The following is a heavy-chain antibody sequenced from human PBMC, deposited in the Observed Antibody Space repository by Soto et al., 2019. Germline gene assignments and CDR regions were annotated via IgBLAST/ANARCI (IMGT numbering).Heavy chain of an antibody. CDR2: ISYDGSNK. J-gene: IGHJ6*02. Sequence: GGSLRLSCAASGFTFSSYGMHLVRQAPGKGLEWVAVISYDGSNKYYADSVKGRFTISRDNSKNTLYLQMNSLRAEDTAVYYCAKDFVATMHYYYYGMDVWGQGTTVNVSS. CDR3: AKDFVATMHYYYYGMDV. V-gene: IGHV3-30*18. CDR1: GFTFSSYG. D-gene: IGHD5-12*01.